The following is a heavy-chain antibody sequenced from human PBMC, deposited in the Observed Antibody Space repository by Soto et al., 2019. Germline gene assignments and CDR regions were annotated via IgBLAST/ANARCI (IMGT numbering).Heavy chain of an antibody. CDR3: ARRYGYSFDY. J-gene: IGHJ4*02. D-gene: IGHD1-1*01. CDR1: GGSISSYY. CDR2: IYYSGST. Sequence: QVQLQESGPGLVKPSETPSLTCTVSGGSISSYYWSWIRQPPGKGLEWIGYIYYSGSTNYNPSLNSRVTISVATSKNQFSLKLSSVTAADTAVYYCARRYGYSFDYWGQGTLVTVSS. V-gene: IGHV4-59*08.